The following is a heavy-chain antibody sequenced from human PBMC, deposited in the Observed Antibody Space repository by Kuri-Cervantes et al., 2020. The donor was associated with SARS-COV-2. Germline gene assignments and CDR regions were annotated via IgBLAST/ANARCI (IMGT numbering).Heavy chain of an antibody. D-gene: IGHD3-16*01. CDR1: GFTFSGHW. Sequence: GESLKISCAASGFTFSGHWIHWVRQAPGKGLVWVSRINPDGSYTNNADSVKGRFTISRDNAKNYVYLQMNSLRAEDTAVYYCARALWPEDYWGQGTLVTVSS. J-gene: IGHJ4*02. CDR2: INPDGSYT. V-gene: IGHV3-74*01. CDR3: ARALWPEDY.